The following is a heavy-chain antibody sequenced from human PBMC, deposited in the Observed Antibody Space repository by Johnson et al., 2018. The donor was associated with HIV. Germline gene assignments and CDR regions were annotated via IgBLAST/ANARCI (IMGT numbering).Heavy chain of an antibody. D-gene: IGHD1-26*01. Sequence: QVQLVESGGGLVKPGGSLRLSCAVSGFTFSDYYMSWIRQAPGKGLEWISYISGGGRAIDYADSVKGRFTISRDNAKNSLYLQMNSLRAEDTAVYYCARDRVGATAFDIWGQGTLVTVSS. CDR1: GFTFSDYY. J-gene: IGHJ3*02. CDR2: ISGGGRAI. V-gene: IGHV3-11*04. CDR3: ARDRVGATAFDI.